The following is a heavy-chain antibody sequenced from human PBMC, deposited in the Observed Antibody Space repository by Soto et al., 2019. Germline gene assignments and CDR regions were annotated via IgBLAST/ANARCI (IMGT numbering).Heavy chain of an antibody. CDR2: INAGNGNT. CDR1: GYTFTSYA. V-gene: IGHV1-3*01. Sequence: ASVKVSCKASGYTFTSYAMHWVRQAPGQRLEWMGWINAGNGNTKYSQKFQGRVTITRDTSASTAYMELSSLRSEDTAVYYCARVWGGLGYCSSTSCRKNPDFDYWGQGTLVTVSS. CDR3: ARVWGGLGYCSSTSCRKNPDFDY. J-gene: IGHJ4*02. D-gene: IGHD2-2*01.